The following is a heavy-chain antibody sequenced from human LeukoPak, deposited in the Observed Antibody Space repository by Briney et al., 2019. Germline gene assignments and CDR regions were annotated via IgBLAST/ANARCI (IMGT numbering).Heavy chain of an antibody. D-gene: IGHD2-21*01. V-gene: IGHV4-34*01. J-gene: IGHJ4*02. CDR3: ARSTEYSWDY. Sequence: SETLSLTCAVYGGSFSGYYWSWVRQPPGKGLEWIGEINHSGSTNYNPSLKSRVTISVDTSKNQFSLKLSSVTAADTAVYYCARSTEYSWDYWGQGTLVTVSS. CDR1: GGSFSGYY. CDR2: INHSGST.